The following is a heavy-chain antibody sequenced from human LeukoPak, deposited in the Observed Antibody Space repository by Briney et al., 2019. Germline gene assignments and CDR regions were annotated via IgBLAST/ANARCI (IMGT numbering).Heavy chain of an antibody. CDR3: AISKGQWLAPEYYFDY. D-gene: IGHD6-19*01. J-gene: IGHJ4*02. CDR2: IYSGGST. V-gene: IGHV3-53*01. Sequence: GGSLRLSCAASGFTVSSNYMSWIRQAPGKGLEWVSVIYSGGSTYYADSVKGRFTISRDNSNNTLYLQMNSLRAEDTAVYYCAISKGQWLAPEYYFDYGGQGTLVTVSS. CDR1: GFTVSSNY.